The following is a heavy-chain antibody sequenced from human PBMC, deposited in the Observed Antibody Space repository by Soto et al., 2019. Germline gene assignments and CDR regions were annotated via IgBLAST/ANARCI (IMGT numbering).Heavy chain of an antibody. Sequence: PGESLKISCKGSGYSFTSYWIGWLRQMPGKGLEWMGIIYPGDPDTRYSPSFQGQVTISADKSISTAYLQWSSLKASDTAMYYCARHSGGDAKDDAFDIWGQETMVPVSS. J-gene: IGHJ3*02. CDR2: IYPGDPDT. CDR3: ARHSGGDAKDDAFDI. D-gene: IGHD2-21*02. CDR1: GYSFTSYW. V-gene: IGHV5-51*01.